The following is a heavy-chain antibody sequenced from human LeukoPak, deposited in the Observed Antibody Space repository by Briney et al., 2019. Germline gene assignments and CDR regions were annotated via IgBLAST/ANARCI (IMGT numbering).Heavy chain of an antibody. CDR2: IYHSGST. Sequence: SQTLSLTCAVSGGSISSGGYSWSWIRQPLGKGLEWIGYIYHSGSTYYNPSLKSRVTISADSSKNQSCLKLSSVTAADTAVYYCARDRVVPAAMPFYYYYYGMDVWGQGTTVTVSS. CDR1: GGSISSGGYS. V-gene: IGHV4-30-2*01. J-gene: IGHJ6*02. CDR3: ARDRVVPAAMPFYYYYYGMDV. D-gene: IGHD2-2*01.